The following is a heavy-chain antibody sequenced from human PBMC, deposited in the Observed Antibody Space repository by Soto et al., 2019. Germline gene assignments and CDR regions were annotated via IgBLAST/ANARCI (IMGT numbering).Heavy chain of an antibody. J-gene: IGHJ4*02. CDR2: ISSSSSTI. Sequence: EVQLVESGGGLVQPGGSLRLSCAASGFTFSSYSMNWVRQAPGKGLEWVSYISSSSSTIYYADSVKGRFTISRDNAKNTLYLQKNSLRDEDTAVYYCARPRGRGQYDSSDYWGPGTQVTVSS. D-gene: IGHD3-22*01. V-gene: IGHV3-48*02. CDR1: GFTFSSYS. CDR3: ARPRGRGQYDSSDY.